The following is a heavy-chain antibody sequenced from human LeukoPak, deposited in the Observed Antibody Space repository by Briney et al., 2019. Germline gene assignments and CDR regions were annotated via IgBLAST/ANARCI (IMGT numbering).Heavy chain of an antibody. CDR2: IKQDGSEK. CDR3: ARGYDFWSGYPGGVDY. Sequence: PGGSLRLSCAASGFTFSSYWMSWFRQAPGKGLEWVANIKQDGSEKYYVDSVKGRFTISRDNAKNSLYLQMNSLRAEDTAVYYCARGYDFWSGYPGGVDYWGQGTLVTVSS. D-gene: IGHD3-3*01. CDR1: GFTFSSYW. V-gene: IGHV3-7*01. J-gene: IGHJ4*02.